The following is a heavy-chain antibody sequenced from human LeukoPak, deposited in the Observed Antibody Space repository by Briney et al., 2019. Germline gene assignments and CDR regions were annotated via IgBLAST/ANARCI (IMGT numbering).Heavy chain of an antibody. Sequence: PGGSLRLSCAASGFTFSSYAMSWVRQAPGKGLEWVSAISGSGGNTYYADSVKGRFTISRDNSKNTLYLQMNSLRAEDTAVYYCARQQLVLSRRYYFDYWGQGTLVTVSS. D-gene: IGHD6-13*01. CDR2: ISGSGGNT. CDR1: GFTFSSYA. V-gene: IGHV3-23*01. J-gene: IGHJ4*02. CDR3: ARQQLVLSRRYYFDY.